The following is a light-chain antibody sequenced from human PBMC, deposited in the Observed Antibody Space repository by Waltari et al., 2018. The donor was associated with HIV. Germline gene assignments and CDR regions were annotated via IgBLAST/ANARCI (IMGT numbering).Light chain of an antibody. V-gene: IGLV3-19*01. J-gene: IGLJ2*01. CDR1: SLRSYS. Sequence: SSELTQDPAVSVALGQPVRLKLHGASLRSYSASWYQQKPGQEPVLVTEGKNNRPAGNPDRFSGSSSENTAALTITGAQAEDEADYYCNSRDSSGNHVVFGGGTKLTVL. CDR3: NSRDSSGNHVV. CDR2: GKN.